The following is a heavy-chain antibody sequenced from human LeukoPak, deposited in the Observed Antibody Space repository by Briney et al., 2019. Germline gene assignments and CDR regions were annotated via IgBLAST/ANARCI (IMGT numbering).Heavy chain of an antibody. D-gene: IGHD4-17*01. V-gene: IGHV1-18*01. Sequence: ASVKVSCKASGYTFTSYGISWVRQAPGQGLEWMGWTSAYNGNTNYAQKLQGRVTMTTDTSTSTAYMELRSLRSDDTAVYYCAKDFYGDDVKDAFDIWGQGTMVTVSS. CDR1: GYTFTSYG. J-gene: IGHJ3*02. CDR2: TSAYNGNT. CDR3: AKDFYGDDVKDAFDI.